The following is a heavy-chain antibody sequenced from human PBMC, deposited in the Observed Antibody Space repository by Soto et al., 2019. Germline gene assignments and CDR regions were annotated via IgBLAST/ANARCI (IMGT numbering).Heavy chain of an antibody. CDR1: GYSFIDYW. D-gene: IGHD3-9*01. J-gene: IGHJ6*02. CDR3: ARLAFEYDILTAYYTAHHSSVLDV. V-gene: IGHV5-51*01. Sequence: PGESLKISCQGSGYSFIDYWIGWVRQVPGKGLEWMGVIYPGDSDTRYSPSFQGQVTISADKSISTAYLRGSSLKAADTARYYRARLAFEYDILTAYYTAHHSSVLDVWGQGTTVPV. CDR2: IYPGDSDT.